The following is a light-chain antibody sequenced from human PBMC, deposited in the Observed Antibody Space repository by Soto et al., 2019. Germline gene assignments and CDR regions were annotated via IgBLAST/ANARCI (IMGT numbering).Light chain of an antibody. Sequence: DIQMTQSPSSLSASVGDRVTITCRASQNISSYLNWFQQKPGKAPKLLIYTASGLQSGVPSTFSASGSGTDFTLTISSVHPADFATYYCQQSYSAPITFGQGTRLEMK. J-gene: IGKJ5*01. CDR3: QQSYSAPIT. CDR2: TAS. V-gene: IGKV1-39*01. CDR1: QNISSY.